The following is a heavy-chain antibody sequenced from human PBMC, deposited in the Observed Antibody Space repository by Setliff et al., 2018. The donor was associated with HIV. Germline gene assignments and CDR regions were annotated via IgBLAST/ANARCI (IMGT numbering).Heavy chain of an antibody. CDR3: ARPLVVPAAMSEGVAFDI. CDR1: GYTFTDYH. J-gene: IGHJ3*02. D-gene: IGHD2-2*01. CDR2: MHPKSGGA. V-gene: IGHV1-2*06. Sequence: ASVKVSCKASGYTFTDYHIHCVRQAPGQGLEWMGRMHPKSGGANLVQKFEDRVTMTRDTSINTAYMELSRLRSDDTAVYYCARPLVVPAAMSEGVAFDIWGQGTMVTVSS.